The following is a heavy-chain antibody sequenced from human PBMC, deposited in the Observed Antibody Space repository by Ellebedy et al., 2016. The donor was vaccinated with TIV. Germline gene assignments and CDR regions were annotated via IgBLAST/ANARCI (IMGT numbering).Heavy chain of an antibody. V-gene: IGHV4-59*08. CDR2: ISYSMYYSGST. CDR1: GGSIRTFY. D-gene: IGHD4-23*01. CDR3: ARHAATVGAPNMDV. Sequence: GSLRLSCTVSGGSIRTFYWSWIRQPPVKGLEWIGYISYSMYYSGSTNYNPSLKSRVTLSVDASKNQFSLKLTSVTAADTAVYYCARHAATVGAPNMDVWGRGTTVTVSS. J-gene: IGHJ6*03.